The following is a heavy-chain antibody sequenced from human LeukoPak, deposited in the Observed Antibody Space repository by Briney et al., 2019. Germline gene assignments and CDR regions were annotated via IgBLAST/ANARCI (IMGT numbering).Heavy chain of an antibody. Sequence: ASVKVSCKTSGYNFTGYHIHWVRQAPGQGLEWMGWVHPGTGDTRYTRKFQGRVTMTRDTSINTAYLELSGLKSNDTAVYYCARKGAEYSRSPLLNAWFDPWGQGTLITVSS. CDR3: ARKGAEYSRSPLLNAWFDP. J-gene: IGHJ5*02. CDR2: VHPGTGDT. D-gene: IGHD6-6*01. V-gene: IGHV1-2*02. CDR1: GYNFTGYH.